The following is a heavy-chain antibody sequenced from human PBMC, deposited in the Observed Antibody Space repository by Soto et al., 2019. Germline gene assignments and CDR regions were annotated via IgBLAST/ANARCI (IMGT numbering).Heavy chain of an antibody. CDR1: GFIFSNYG. D-gene: IGHD4-17*01. J-gene: IGHJ4*02. Sequence: PGGSLRLSCAASGFIFSNYGMHWVRQAPGKGLEWVAFIWYDGSNKYYADSVKGRFTISRDNAKNSLYLQMNSLRAEDTAVYYCATTVTTAIDFDYWGQGTLVTVSS. V-gene: IGHV3-33*03. CDR2: IWYDGSNK. CDR3: ATTVTTAIDFDY.